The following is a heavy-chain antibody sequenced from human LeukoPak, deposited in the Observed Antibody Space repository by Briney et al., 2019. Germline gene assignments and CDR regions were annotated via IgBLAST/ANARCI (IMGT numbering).Heavy chain of an antibody. CDR1: GFTFSGYG. D-gene: IGHD3-10*01. V-gene: IGHV3-33*01. J-gene: IGHJ3*02. CDR2: IWFDGSNQ. Sequence: GGSLRLSCAASGFTFSGYGMHWVRQAPGKGLEWVAFIWFDGSNQYYTDSVRGRFTISRDNSKNTLYLQMNSLRAEDTAVYYCTRSVRGAPSGEHAFDIWGQGTMVTVSS. CDR3: TRSVRGAPSGEHAFDI.